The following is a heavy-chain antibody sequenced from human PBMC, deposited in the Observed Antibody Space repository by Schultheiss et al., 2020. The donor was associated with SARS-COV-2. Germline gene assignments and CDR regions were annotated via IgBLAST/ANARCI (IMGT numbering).Heavy chain of an antibody. CDR1: GGSFSGYY. J-gene: IGHJ4*02. CDR3: ARDRGDGYFDY. Sequence: SETLSLTCAVYGGSFSGYYWSWIRQPPGKGLEWIGEINHSGSTNYNPSLKSRVTISVDTSKNQFSLKLSSVTAADTAVYYCARDRGDGYFDYWGQGTLVTVSS. V-gene: IGHV4-34*01. D-gene: IGHD3-10*01. CDR2: INHSGST.